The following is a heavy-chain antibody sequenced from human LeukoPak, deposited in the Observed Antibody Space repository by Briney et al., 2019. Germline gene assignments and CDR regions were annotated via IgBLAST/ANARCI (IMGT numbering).Heavy chain of an antibody. CDR2: IYHSGST. D-gene: IGHD3-3*01. CDR3: ARAPRDDFWGGYYNN. J-gene: IGHJ4*02. CDR1: GGSISSGGYY. V-gene: IGHV4-30-2*01. Sequence: SQTLSLTCTVSGGSISSGGYYWSWIRQPPGKGLEWIGYIYHSGSTYYNPSLKSRVTISVDRSKNQFSLKLSSVTAADTAVYYCARAPRDDFWGGYYNNWGQGTLVTVSS.